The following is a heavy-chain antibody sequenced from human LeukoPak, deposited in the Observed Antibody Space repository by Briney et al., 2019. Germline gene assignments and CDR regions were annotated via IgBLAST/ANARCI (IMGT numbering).Heavy chain of an antibody. V-gene: IGHV3-23*01. D-gene: IGHD3-10*01. CDR1: GFTFSTYA. CDR2: ISGSGGAT. Sequence: PGGSLRLSCAASGFTFSTYAMSWVRQAPGKGLEWVSVISGSGGATYYADSAKGRFTISRDNSKNTLYLQMNSLRAEDTALYYCARAAMARGVDYFDYWGQGTLVTVSS. J-gene: IGHJ4*02. CDR3: ARAAMARGVDYFDY.